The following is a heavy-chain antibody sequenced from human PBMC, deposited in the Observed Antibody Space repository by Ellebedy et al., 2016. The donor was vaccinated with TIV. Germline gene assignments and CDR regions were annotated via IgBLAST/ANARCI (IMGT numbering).Heavy chain of an antibody. CDR1: GFTFSSYA. J-gene: IGHJ5*02. CDR2: ISGSGGST. CDR3: AKDRNLGGWFDP. D-gene: IGHD1-26*01. V-gene: IGHV3-23*01. Sequence: GGSLGLSXAASGFTFSSYAMSWVRQAPGKGLEWVSAISGSGGSTYYADSVKGRFTISRDNSKNTLYLQMNSLRAEDTAVYYCAKDRNLGGWFDPWGQGTLVTVSS.